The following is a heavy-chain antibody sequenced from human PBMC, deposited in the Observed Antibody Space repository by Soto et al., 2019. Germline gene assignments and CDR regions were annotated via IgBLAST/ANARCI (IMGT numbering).Heavy chain of an antibody. D-gene: IGHD3-3*01. Sequence: QVQLQESGPGLVKPSQTLSLTCTVSGGSVSSGGYYWNWIRQHPGKGLEWIGYIYDTETAYYNPSLKSRPTISLGTSKNQFSLKLSSVTPADTAVYYCARENFGAVVHDAFDLWGQGTMVTISS. CDR1: GGSVSSGGYY. CDR2: IYDTETA. CDR3: ARENFGAVVHDAFDL. J-gene: IGHJ3*01. V-gene: IGHV4-31*03.